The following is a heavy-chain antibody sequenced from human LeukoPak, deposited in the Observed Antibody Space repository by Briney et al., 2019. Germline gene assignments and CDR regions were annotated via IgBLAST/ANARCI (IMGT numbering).Heavy chain of an antibody. Sequence: PSETLSLTCTVSGGSISSYYWSWIRQPAGKGLEWIGRIYTSGSTYYNPSLKSRVTISVDTSKNQFSLKLSSVTAADTAVYYCARHLWYGSGSYSGYWGQGTLVTVSS. V-gene: IGHV4-4*07. CDR3: ARHLWYGSGSYSGY. J-gene: IGHJ4*02. CDR2: IYTSGST. CDR1: GGSISSYY. D-gene: IGHD3-10*01.